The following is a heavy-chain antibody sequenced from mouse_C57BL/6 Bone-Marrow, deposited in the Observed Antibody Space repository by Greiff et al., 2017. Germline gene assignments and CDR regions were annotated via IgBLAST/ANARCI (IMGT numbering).Heavy chain of an antibody. Sequence: EVQLQQSGPELVKPGASVKISCKASGYSFTDYNMNWVKQSNGKSLEWIGVINPNDGTTSYNQKFKGKATLTVAQSSSTTSMQLNSLTSEDAAVYYWGTCYDYDYAMDYWGKGTAGTVSA. CDR2: INPNDGTT. V-gene: IGHV1-39*01. CDR1: GYSFTDYN. D-gene: IGHD2-4*01. J-gene: IGHJ4*01. CDR3: GTCYDYDYAMDY.